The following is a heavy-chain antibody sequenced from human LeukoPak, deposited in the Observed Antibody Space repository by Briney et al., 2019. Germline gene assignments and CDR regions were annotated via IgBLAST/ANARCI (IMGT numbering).Heavy chain of an antibody. J-gene: IGHJ4*02. V-gene: IGHV3-30*18. CDR1: GFTFSSYG. D-gene: IGHD2-15*01. Sequence: PRGSLRLSCAASGFTFSSYGMHWVRQAPGKGLEWVAVISYDGSNKYYADSVKGRFTISRDNSKNTLYLQMNSLRAEDTAVYYCAKPGRASGLGYWGQGTLVTVSS. CDR3: AKPGRASGLGY. CDR2: ISYDGSNK.